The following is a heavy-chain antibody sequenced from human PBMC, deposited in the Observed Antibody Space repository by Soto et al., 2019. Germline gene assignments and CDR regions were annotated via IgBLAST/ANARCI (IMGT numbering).Heavy chain of an antibody. V-gene: IGHV1-2*02. D-gene: IGHD1-7*01. J-gene: IGHJ6*02. CDR1: GYTFTDYY. CDR2: INPNSGGT. CDR3: ARKLELRGSYYYYYDMDV. Sequence: ASVKVSCKASGYTFTDYYMHWVRQAPGQGLEWMGWINPNSGGTNYAQKFRGRVTMTRDTSISTAYMELSRLRSDDTAVYYCARKLELRGSYYYYYDMDVWGQGTTVTAP.